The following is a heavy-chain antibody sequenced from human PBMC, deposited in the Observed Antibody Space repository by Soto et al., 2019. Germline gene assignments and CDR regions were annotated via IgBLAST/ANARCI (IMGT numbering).Heavy chain of an antibody. CDR1: GGSISSGGYY. V-gene: IGHV4-31*03. CDR2: IFDSGTT. CDR3: ASQASGWYPDS. J-gene: IGHJ4*02. Sequence: QVQLQESGPGLVKPSQTLSLTYTVSGGSISSGGYYWSWLRQHPGKGLEWIGYIFDSGTTYYNPSLKSRVTTSVAPSKSQFSLRLTSVTATDTAVYYCASQASGWYPDSWGQGTLVTVSS. D-gene: IGHD6-19*01.